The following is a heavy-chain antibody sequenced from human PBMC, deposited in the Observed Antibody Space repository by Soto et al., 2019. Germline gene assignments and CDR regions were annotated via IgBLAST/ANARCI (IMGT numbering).Heavy chain of an antibody. J-gene: IGHJ6*02. D-gene: IGHD1-20*01. CDR2: LIPIFGTA. CDR3: ARGITGTVSYYYGMDV. CDR1: GGNFSSYA. Sequence: QVQLVQSGAEVKKPGSSVKVSCKASGGNFSSYAISWVRQAPGQGLEWMGGLIPIFGTANYAQKFQGRVTITADESTSTAYMELSSLRSEDTAVYYCARGITGTVSYYYGMDVWGQGTTVTVSS. V-gene: IGHV1-69*12.